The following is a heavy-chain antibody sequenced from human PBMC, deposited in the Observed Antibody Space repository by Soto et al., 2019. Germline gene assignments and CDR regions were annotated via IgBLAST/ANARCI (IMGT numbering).Heavy chain of an antibody. CDR2: IYYSGST. V-gene: IGHV4-31*03. CDR3: ARDKARYCSGGSCYGGAFDI. CDR1: GGSISSGGYY. J-gene: IGHJ3*02. Sequence: SETLSLTCTVSGGSISSGGYYWSWIRQHPGKGLEWIGYIYYSGSTYYNPSLKSRVTISVDTSKNQFSLKLSSVTAADTAVYYCARDKARYCSGGSCYGGAFDIWGQGTMVTVSS. D-gene: IGHD2-15*01.